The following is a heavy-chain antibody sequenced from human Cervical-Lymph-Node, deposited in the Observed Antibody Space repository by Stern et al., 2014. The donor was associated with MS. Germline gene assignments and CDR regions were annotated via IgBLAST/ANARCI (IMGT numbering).Heavy chain of an antibody. D-gene: IGHD6-19*01. CDR2: ISNSGGTT. J-gene: IGHJ4*02. CDR3: AKWRVVAGRSSYFDY. CDR1: GFTFGNFA. Sequence: EVQLLESGGNLVQPGGSLRLSCAASGFTFGNFAMSWVRQAPGQGLEWVAVISNSGGTTSYADSVKGRFTISRDNSKNTLSLQMSSLTAEDTAVYYCAKWRVVAGRSSYFDYWGQGTLVSVSS. V-gene: IGHV3-23*01.